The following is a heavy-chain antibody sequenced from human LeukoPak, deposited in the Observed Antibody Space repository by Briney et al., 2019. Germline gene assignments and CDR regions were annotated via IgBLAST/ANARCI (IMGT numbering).Heavy chain of an antibody. CDR3: ARVSGIAAAGWFDP. D-gene: IGHD6-13*01. J-gene: IGHJ5*02. Sequence: GASVKVSCKASGGTFSSYAISWVRQAPGQGLEWMGRIVPIFGIANYAQKFQGRVTITADKSTSTAYMELSSLRSEGTAVYYCARVSGIAAAGWFDPWGQGTLVTVSS. CDR2: IVPIFGIA. CDR1: GGTFSSYA. V-gene: IGHV1-69*04.